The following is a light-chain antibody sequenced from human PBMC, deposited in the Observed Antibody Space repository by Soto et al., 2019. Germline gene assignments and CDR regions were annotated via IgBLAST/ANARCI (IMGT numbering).Light chain of an antibody. CDR3: QTWGTGIVV. CDR1: SGHSSYA. Sequence: QSVLTQSPSASASLGASVKLTCTLSSGHSSYAIAWHQQQPEKGPRYLMKLNSDGSHSKGDGIPDRFSGSSSGAERYLTISSLQYADEADYYCQTWGTGIVVFGGGTKLTVL. V-gene: IGLV4-69*01. CDR2: LNSDGSH. J-gene: IGLJ2*01.